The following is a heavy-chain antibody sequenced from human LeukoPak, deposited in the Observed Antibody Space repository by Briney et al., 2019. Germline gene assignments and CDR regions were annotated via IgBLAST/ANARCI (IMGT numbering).Heavy chain of an antibody. J-gene: IGHJ4*02. CDR2: ISGKTGTT. CDR3: AKINSRAGYDYDSFDD. CDR1: GFTFNTYA. D-gene: IGHD5-24*01. V-gene: IGHV3-23*01. Sequence: GGSLRLSCAASGFTFNTYAMTWVRQAPGKGLEWVSCISGKTGTTYYADSVKGRFIISRDSSKTTLYLQMNSLRAEDTAVYYCAKINSRAGYDYDSFDDWGQASLVTVSS.